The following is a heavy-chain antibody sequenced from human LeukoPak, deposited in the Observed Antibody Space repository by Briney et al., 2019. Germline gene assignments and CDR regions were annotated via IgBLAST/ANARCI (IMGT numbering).Heavy chain of an antibody. V-gene: IGHV4-59*08. D-gene: IGHD3-3*01. CDR2: FYNSGTT. CDR1: GGSISSYY. Sequence: PSETLSLTCTVSGGSISSYYWSWIRKPPGKGLEWIGYFYNSGTTNYNPSLKSRVTISVDTSKNQFSLKLSSVTAADTAVYSCARMWGGNYPFDFWGQGTLVTVSS. CDR3: ARMWGGNYPFDF. J-gene: IGHJ4*02.